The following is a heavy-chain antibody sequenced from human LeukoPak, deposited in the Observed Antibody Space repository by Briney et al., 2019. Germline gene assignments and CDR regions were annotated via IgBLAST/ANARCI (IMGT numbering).Heavy chain of an antibody. CDR3: ARGSAMIVVVIDY. Sequence: ASVQVSCKASGYTFTSYDINWVRQATGQGLEWMGWMNPNSGNTGYAQKFQGRVTMTRNTSISTAYMELSSLRSEDTAVYYCARGSAMIVVVIDYWGQGTLVTVSS. D-gene: IGHD3-22*01. V-gene: IGHV1-8*01. J-gene: IGHJ4*02. CDR2: MNPNSGNT. CDR1: GYTFTSYD.